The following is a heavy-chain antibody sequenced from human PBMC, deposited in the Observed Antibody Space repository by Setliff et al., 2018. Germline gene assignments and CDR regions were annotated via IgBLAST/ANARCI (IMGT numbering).Heavy chain of an antibody. CDR1: TYALTDSV. J-gene: IGHJ4*02. CDR3: ERLVRYCTTTTCQRTSGDDF. Sequence: ASVKVSCKTSTYALTDSVVSWVRQAPGQGLEWMGWISPHTGNTFYAPQFQGRVIMTTDTSTNTAYMDLRSLRSDDTAVYYCERLVRYCTTTTCQRTSGDDFWGQGTLVTVSS. CDR2: ISPHTGNT. V-gene: IGHV1-18*01. D-gene: IGHD2-2*01.